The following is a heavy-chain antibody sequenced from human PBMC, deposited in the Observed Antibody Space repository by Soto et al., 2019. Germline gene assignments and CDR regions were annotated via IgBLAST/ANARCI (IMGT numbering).Heavy chain of an antibody. CDR3: ARVQAAAGFDY. Sequence: PSETLSLTCTVSGGSISSYYWSWIRQPPGKGLEWIGYIYYSGSTNYNPSLKRRVTISVDTSKNQFSLKLSSVTAADTAVYYCARVQAAAGFDYWGQGTLVTVSS. CDR2: IYYSGST. CDR1: GGSISSYY. J-gene: IGHJ4*02. D-gene: IGHD6-13*01. V-gene: IGHV4-59*01.